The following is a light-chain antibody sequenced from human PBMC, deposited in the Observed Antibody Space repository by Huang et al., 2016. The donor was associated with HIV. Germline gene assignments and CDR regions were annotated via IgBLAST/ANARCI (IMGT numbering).Light chain of an antibody. Sequence: EIVLTQSPATLSLSPGERATLSCRASQNVTDSLAWYRQKPGKAPSLLIYRAANRATGTPARFSGSGSGTDFTLTISSLEPEDFAIYYCQERIQWPRLTFGGGTKVEIK. CDR2: RAA. CDR1: QNVTDS. V-gene: IGKV3-11*01. J-gene: IGKJ4*01. CDR3: QERIQWPRLT.